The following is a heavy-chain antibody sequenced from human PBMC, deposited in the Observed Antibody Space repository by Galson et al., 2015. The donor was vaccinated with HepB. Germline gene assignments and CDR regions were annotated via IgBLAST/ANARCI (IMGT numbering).Heavy chain of an antibody. CDR2: IIPIFGTA. Sequence: SCKASGGTFSSYAISWVRQAPGQGLEWMGGIIPIFGTANYAQKFQGRVTITADESTSTAYMELSSLRSEDTAVYYCARVPKASYYGFGDYWGQGTLVTVSS. J-gene: IGHJ4*02. CDR1: GGTFSSYA. V-gene: IGHV1-69*01. D-gene: IGHD1-26*01. CDR3: ARVPKASYYGFGDY.